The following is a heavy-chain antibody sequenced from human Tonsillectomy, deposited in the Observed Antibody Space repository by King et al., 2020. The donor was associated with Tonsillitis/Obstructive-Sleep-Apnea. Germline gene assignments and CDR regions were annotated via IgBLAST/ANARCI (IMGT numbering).Heavy chain of an antibody. CDR1: GGSISGYY. CDR2: IHYSGST. Sequence: QLQESGPGLVKPSETLSLTCTVSGGSISGYYWSWIRPPPGKGLEWIGYIHYSGSTNYNPSLKSRLTISIDTSKNQFSLRLSSVTAADTAVYYCARVFYYDRSGYFPAGAFDIWGQGTMVTVSS. J-gene: IGHJ3*02. D-gene: IGHD3-22*01. CDR3: ARVFYYDRSGYFPAGAFDI. V-gene: IGHV4-59*08.